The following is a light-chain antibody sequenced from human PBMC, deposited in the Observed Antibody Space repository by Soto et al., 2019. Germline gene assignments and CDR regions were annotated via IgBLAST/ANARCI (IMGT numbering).Light chain of an antibody. CDR2: GAC. Sequence: EIVLTQSPGTLSLSPGERDTLSCRASQIFSSSYLAWYQQKPGQAPRLVIYGACTRATGIPDRFSGSVSGTDFALTISGLEPEDCAVYYCQHYGSSKSYTFGQGTKLEI. V-gene: IGKV3-20*01. CDR1: QIFSSSY. J-gene: IGKJ2*01. CDR3: QHYGSSKSYT.